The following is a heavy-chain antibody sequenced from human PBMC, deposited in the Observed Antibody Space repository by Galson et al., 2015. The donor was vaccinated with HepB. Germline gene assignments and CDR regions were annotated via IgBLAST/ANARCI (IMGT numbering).Heavy chain of an antibody. CDR1: GFTFSSYA. D-gene: IGHD3-9*01. CDR2: ISSSGDNT. Sequence: SLRLSCAASGFTFSSYAMSWVRQAPGKGLEWVSAISSSGDNTYYADAVKGRFTISRDNPKSTLYLQMNSLRVEDTALYYCARAILPVSTIYVDPWGQGTLVSVSS. J-gene: IGHJ5*02. V-gene: IGHV3-23*01. CDR3: ARAILPVSTIYVDP.